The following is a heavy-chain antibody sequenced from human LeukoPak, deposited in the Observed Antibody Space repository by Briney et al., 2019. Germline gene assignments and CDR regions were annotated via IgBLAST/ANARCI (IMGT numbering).Heavy chain of an antibody. D-gene: IGHD6-13*01. V-gene: IGHV3-30*02. J-gene: IGHJ6*03. CDR2: IRYDGSNK. CDR3: AKDRGSSWYADGGYYYYYMDV. Sequence: GGSLRLSCAASGFTFSSYGMHWVRQAPGKGLEWVAFIRYDGSNKYYADSVKGRFTISRDNPKNTLYLQMNSLRAEDTAVYYCAKDRGSSWYADGGYYYYYMDVWGKGTTVTVSS. CDR1: GFTFSSYG.